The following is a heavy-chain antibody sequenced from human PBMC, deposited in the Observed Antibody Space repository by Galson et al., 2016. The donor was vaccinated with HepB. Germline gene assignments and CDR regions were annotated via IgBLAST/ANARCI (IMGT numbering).Heavy chain of an antibody. Sequence: SLRLSCAASGFTFSSYGMNWIRQAPGKGLEWVSYISSSGSYIYYADSVKGRFTISRDNAKNSLYLQMDSLRAEDTAVYYCARGDRHSSSWWGFDYWGQGTLVTVSS. V-gene: IGHV3-21*05. CDR2: ISSSGSYI. J-gene: IGHJ4*02. D-gene: IGHD6-13*01. CDR3: ARGDRHSSSWWGFDY. CDR1: GFTFSSYG.